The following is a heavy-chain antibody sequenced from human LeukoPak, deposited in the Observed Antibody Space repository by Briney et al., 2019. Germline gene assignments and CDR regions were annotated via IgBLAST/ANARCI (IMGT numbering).Heavy chain of an antibody. V-gene: IGHV4-39*07. Sequence: SETLSLTCTVSGASISSSSYYWGWIRQPPGKGLEWIGEINHSGSTNYNPSLKSRVTISVDTSKNQFSLKLSSVTAADTAVYYCARTGYSSSWYLTYYYYGMDVWGQGTTVTVSS. CDR3: ARTGYSSSWYLTYYYYGMDV. J-gene: IGHJ6*02. D-gene: IGHD6-13*01. CDR2: INHSGST. CDR1: GASISSSSYY.